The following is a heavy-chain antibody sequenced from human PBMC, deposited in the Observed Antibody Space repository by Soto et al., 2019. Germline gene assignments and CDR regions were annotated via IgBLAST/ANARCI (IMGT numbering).Heavy chain of an antibody. CDR2: INPNSGGA. CDR1: GYTFTGYY. Sequence: QVHLVQSGAEVVKPGASVKVSCKAFGYTFTGYYIQRVRQAPGPGLEWMGWINPNSGGANIAQKFQGWVTTTRDTSISTAYMELTRLRSNATAVYYCARDYYDGSASHGLEIWGQGTKVTVAA. V-gene: IGHV1-2*04. D-gene: IGHD3-16*01. J-gene: IGHJ3*01. CDR3: ARDYYDGSASHGLEI.